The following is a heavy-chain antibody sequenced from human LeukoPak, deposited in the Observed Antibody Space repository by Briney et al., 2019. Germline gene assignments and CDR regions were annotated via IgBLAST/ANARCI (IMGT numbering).Heavy chain of an antibody. CDR2: IYYSGST. CDR3: ASLYYDFWSGYYKFDY. J-gene: IGHJ4*02. Sequence: SETLSLTCTVSGGSISSSSYYWGWIRQPPGKGLEWIGSIYYSGSTYYNPSLKSRVTISVDTSKNQSSLKLSSVTAADTAVYYCASLYYDFWSGYYKFDYWGQGTLVTVSS. CDR1: GGSISSSSYY. V-gene: IGHV4-39*07. D-gene: IGHD3-3*01.